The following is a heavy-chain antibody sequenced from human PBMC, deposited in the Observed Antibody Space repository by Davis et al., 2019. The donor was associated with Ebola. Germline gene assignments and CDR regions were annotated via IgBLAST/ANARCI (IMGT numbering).Heavy chain of an antibody. J-gene: IGHJ4*02. CDR3: ATGGRVVAATPPDY. D-gene: IGHD2-15*01. V-gene: IGHV5-51*01. Sequence: KVPCKGSRYSFTSHRSVRARHMLGKGLEWKGIIYPGDSDTRYSTSFQGQVTISADKSISTAYLQWSSLKASDTAMYYCATGGRVVAATPPDYWGQGTLVTVSS. CDR1: RYSFTSHR. CDR2: IYPGDSDT.